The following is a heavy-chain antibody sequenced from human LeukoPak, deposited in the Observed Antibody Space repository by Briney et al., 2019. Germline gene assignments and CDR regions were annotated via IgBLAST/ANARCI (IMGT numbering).Heavy chain of an antibody. CDR2: ISASGSTI. Sequence: PGGSLRLSCAASGFTFSSYEMNWVRQAPGKGLEWVSYISASGSTIYYADSVRGRFTIYRGNAQNPLYLQMNSLGAEDTAVYYCARGILGGAFDIWGQGTMVTVSS. D-gene: IGHD2/OR15-2a*01. CDR1: GFTFSSYE. V-gene: IGHV3-48*03. J-gene: IGHJ3*02. CDR3: ARGILGGAFDI.